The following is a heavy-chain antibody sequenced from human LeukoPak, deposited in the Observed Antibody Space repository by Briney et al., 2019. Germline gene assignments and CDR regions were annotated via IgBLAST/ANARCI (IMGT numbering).Heavy chain of an antibody. CDR2: IIPILGIA. V-gene: IGHV1-69*02. CDR3: ARGRGVDSDIVVVVAAYDY. CDR1: GGTFSSYT. J-gene: IGHJ4*02. D-gene: IGHD2-15*01. Sequence: SVKVSCKASGGTFSSYTISWVRQAPGQGLEWMGRIIPILGIANYAQKFQGRVTITADKSTSTAYMELSSLRSEDTAVYYCARGRGVDSDIVVVVAAYDYWGQGTLVTVSS.